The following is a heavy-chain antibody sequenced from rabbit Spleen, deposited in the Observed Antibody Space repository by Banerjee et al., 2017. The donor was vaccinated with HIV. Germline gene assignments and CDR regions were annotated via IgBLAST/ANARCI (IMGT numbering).Heavy chain of an antibody. D-gene: IGHD1-1*01. J-gene: IGHJ4*01. CDR1: GFSFSSGYD. CDR2: IYAGSSGTT. CDR3: ARDLDGVIGWNFGW. Sequence: QEQLVESGGGLVKPGASLTLTCTASGFSFSSGYDMCWVRQAPRKGLEWIAYIYAGSSGTTYYASWAKGRFTISKTSSTTVTLQMTRLTAADTATYFCARDLDGVIGWNFGWWGQGTLVTVS. V-gene: IGHV1S45*01.